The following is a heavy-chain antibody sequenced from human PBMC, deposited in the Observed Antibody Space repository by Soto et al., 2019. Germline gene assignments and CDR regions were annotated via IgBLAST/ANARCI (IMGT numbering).Heavy chain of an antibody. Sequence: SETLSLTCAVSGGSISSGGYSWSWIRQPPGKGLEWIGYIYHSGSTYYNPSLKSRVTISVDRSKNQFSLKLSSVTAADTAVYYCARGNYDILTGTHYFDYWGQVTLVTVSS. J-gene: IGHJ4*02. CDR1: GGSISSGGYS. V-gene: IGHV4-30-2*01. CDR3: ARGNYDILTGTHYFDY. CDR2: IYHSGST. D-gene: IGHD3-9*01.